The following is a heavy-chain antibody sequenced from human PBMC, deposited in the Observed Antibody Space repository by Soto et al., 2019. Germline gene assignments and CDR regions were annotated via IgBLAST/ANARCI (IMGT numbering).Heavy chain of an antibody. CDR2: INPNSGGT. CDR1: GYTFTGYY. CDR3: AKDLPYSSGLSDV. J-gene: IGHJ6*02. D-gene: IGHD6-19*01. V-gene: IGHV1-2*02. Sequence: ASVKVSCKASGYTFTGYYMHWVRQAPGQGLEWMGWINPNSGGTNYAQKFQGRVTMTRDTSISTAYMELSRLRSDDTAVYYCAKDLPYSSGLSDVWGQGTTVTVSS.